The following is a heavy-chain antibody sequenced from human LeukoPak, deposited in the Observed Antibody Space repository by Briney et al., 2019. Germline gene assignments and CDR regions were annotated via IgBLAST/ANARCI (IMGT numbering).Heavy chain of an antibody. J-gene: IGHJ4*02. V-gene: IGHV1-46*01. CDR1: GYTFTSYY. Sequence: ASVKVSCKASGYTFTSYYMHWVRQAPGQGLEWMGIINPSGGSTSYAQKFQGRVTMTRDTSTSTVYMELSSPRSEDTAVYYCARGGGIMVTAYYFDYWGQGTLVTVSS. CDR2: INPSGGST. CDR3: ARGGGIMVTAYYFDY. D-gene: IGHD5-18*01.